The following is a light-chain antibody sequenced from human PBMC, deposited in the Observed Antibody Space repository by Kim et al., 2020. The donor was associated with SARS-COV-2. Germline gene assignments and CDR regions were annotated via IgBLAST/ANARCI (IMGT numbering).Light chain of an antibody. Sequence: GQAITASCNGTSSAVGTYNFVSWYQQHPGQAPKLMIYDVSKRHSGVSNRFSGSKTGNTAYLTICGLQAEDEADYYCSSYAGSTIYVFGTGTKVTVL. CDR1: SSAVGTYNF. V-gene: IGLV2-14*03. J-gene: IGLJ1*01. CDR3: SSYAGSTIYV. CDR2: DVS.